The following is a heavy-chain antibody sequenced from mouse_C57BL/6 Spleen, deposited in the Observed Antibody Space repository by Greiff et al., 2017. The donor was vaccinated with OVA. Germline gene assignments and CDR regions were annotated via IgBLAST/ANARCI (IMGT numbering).Heavy chain of an antibody. CDR3: ARCYDGYYFYWYFDV. J-gene: IGHJ1*03. CDR2: IDPNSGGT. CDR1: GYTFTSYW. Sequence: QVQLKQPGAELVKPGASVKLSCKASGYTFTSYWMHWVKQRPGRGLEWIGRIDPNSGGTKYNEKFKSKATLTVDKPSSTAYMQLSSLTSEDSAVYYCARCYDGYYFYWYFDVWGTGTTVTVSS. V-gene: IGHV1-72*01. D-gene: IGHD2-3*01.